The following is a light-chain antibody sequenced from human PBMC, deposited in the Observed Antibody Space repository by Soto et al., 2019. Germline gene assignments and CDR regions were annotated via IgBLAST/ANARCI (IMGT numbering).Light chain of an antibody. Sequence: QSVRTQPASVSGSPGQSITISCTGTSSDVGSYNLVSWYQQHPGKAPKFMIFEVTQRPSGVSNRFSGSKSGNTASLTISGLQAEDEADYYCCSYAGSSTYVFGTGTKVTVL. CDR2: EVT. V-gene: IGLV2-23*02. CDR3: CSYAGSSTYV. J-gene: IGLJ1*01. CDR1: SSDVGSYNL.